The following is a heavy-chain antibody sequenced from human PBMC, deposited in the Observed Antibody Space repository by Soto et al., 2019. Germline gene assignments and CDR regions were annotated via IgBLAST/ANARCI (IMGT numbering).Heavy chain of an antibody. D-gene: IGHD2-8*01. CDR1: GDSIGTTHSY. Sequence: SETLSLTCTVSGDSIGTTHSYWAWIRQSPGKGLEWIGNIHYSGSTYYMPSLRSRVTLSVDTSKNQFSLRLTSVTAEDTAVYYCARHEGNGNVWPLDYWGQGIPVTVSS. V-gene: IGHV4-39*01. J-gene: IGHJ4*02. CDR3: ARHEGNGNVWPLDY. CDR2: IHYSGST.